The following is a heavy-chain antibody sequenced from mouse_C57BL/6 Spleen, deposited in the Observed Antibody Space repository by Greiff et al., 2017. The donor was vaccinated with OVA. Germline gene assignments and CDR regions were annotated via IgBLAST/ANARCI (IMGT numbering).Heavy chain of an antibody. J-gene: IGHJ3*01. CDR3: ARAVPTSGPAWFAY. CDR1: GYSITSGYY. D-gene: IGHD5-5*01. V-gene: IGHV3-6*01. CDR2: ISYDGSN. Sequence: EVKLQESGPGLVKPSQSLSLTCSVTGYSITSGYYWNWIRQFPGNKLEWMGYISYDGSNNYNPSLKNRISITRDTSKNQFFLKLNSVTTEDTATYYCARAVPTSGPAWFAYWGQGTLVTVSA.